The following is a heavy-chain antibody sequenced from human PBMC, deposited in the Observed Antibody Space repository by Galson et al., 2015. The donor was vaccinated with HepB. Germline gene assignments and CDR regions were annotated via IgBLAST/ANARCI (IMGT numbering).Heavy chain of an antibody. CDR2: IDPEDGET. CDR3: ATGVRSSGSGKSYYYFFYMAV. V-gene: IGHV1-69-2*01. D-gene: IGHD3-22*01. CDR1: GYTFSDQY. J-gene: IGHJ6*03. Sequence: SCKVSGYTFSDQYMHWVRQAPGKGPEWMGLIDPEDGETKYAEKFQDRVTITADTATDTAYMELNSLTSEDTAMYYCATGVRSSGSGKSYYYFFYMAVWGRGTAVTVSS.